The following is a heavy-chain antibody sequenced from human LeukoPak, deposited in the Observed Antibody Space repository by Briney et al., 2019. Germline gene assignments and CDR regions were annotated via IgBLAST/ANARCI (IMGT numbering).Heavy chain of an antibody. J-gene: IGHJ4*02. CDR1: GFTFSSYA. CDR2: ISGSGGST. D-gene: IGHD3-10*01. V-gene: IGHV3-23*01. CDR3: AKSDHYYGSGSYFDY. Sequence: GGSLRLSCAASGFTFSSYAMSWVRQAPGKGLEWVSAISGSGGSTYYADSVKGRFTISRDNSKNTLYLQMNSLRAEDTAVYYCAKSDHYYGSGSYFDYWGQGTLVTVSS.